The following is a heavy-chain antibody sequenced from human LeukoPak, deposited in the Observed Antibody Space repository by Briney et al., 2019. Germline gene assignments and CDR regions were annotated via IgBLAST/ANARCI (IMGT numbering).Heavy chain of an antibody. CDR2: IIPILGIA. CDR1: ARTFSSYA. D-gene: IGHD3-22*01. J-gene: IGHJ4*02. CDR3: ARGRYDSSGYLYDY. V-gene: IGHV1-69*04. Sequence: SVKLSCKASARTFSSYAIRWVRPAPGQGLEWMGRIIPILGIANYVQKFQGRVTITADKSTSTAYMELSSLRSEDTAVYYCARGRYDSSGYLYDYWGQGTLVTVSS.